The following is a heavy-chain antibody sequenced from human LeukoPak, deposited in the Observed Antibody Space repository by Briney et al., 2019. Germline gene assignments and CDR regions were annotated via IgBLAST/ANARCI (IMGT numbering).Heavy chain of an antibody. CDR1: GDSIRNNY. J-gene: IGHJ5*02. Sequence: SETLSLTCSVSGDSIRNNYWSWIRQPPGQGLEWIGYIYSSGSTTYNPSLKSRVTISVDTSKNQLSLKLSSVTAADTAVYYCARFSVAAAGTGWFDPWGQGTLVTVSA. CDR2: IYSSGST. V-gene: IGHV4-59*01. CDR3: ARFSVAAAGTGWFDP. D-gene: IGHD6-13*01.